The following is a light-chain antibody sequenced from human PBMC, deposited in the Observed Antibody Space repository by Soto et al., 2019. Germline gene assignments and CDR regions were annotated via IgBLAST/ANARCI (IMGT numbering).Light chain of an antibody. CDR1: QNINNW. J-gene: IGKJ1*01. V-gene: IGKV1-5*01. CDR2: DAS. CDR3: LQYNGYYRT. Sequence: DIQLTQSPSTLSASVGDRVTITCRASQNINNWLAWYQQKPGKAPNLLIYDASSLESGVPSRFSGSGSGTTFTLTISSLQSDDFATYYCLQYNGYYRTFGQGTKVDIK.